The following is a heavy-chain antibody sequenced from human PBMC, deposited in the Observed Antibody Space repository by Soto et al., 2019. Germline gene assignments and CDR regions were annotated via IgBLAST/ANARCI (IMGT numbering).Heavy chain of an antibody. V-gene: IGHV1-18*01. CDR3: AMVDNYVTPNPQDV. CDR2: ISPDTGET. Sequence: QVQLVQSGDEMKKPGASVRVSCKASGYIFVNYGIAWERQAPGQGLEWMGWISPDTGETHSASKVQGRLTMTTDTSTSTAYMDLGSLTSDDKAVYYCAMVDNYVTPNPQDVWGQGTTVTVSS. D-gene: IGHD3-16*01. J-gene: IGHJ6*02. CDR1: GYIFVNYG.